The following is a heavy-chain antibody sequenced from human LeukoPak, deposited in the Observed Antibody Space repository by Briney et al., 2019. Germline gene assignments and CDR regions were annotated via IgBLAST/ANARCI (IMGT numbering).Heavy chain of an antibody. V-gene: IGHV5-51*01. D-gene: IGHD1-26*01. CDR2: IYPGDSDT. CDR1: GYRFTNYW. J-gene: IGHJ4*02. CDR3: ATHSGTNYYYFDY. Sequence: GESLKISCKGSGYRFTNYWIGWVRQMPGKGLEWMGIIYPGDSDTRYSPSFQGQVTISADKSISTAYLQWSSLKASDTAMYYCATHSGTNYYYFDYWGQGTLATVSS.